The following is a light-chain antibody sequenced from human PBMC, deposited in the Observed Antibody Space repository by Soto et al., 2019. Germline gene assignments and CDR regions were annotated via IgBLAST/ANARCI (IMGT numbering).Light chain of an antibody. CDR3: TSYAGSKNFYV. J-gene: IGLJ1*01. CDR1: SSDVGGYNY. CDR2: EVT. V-gene: IGLV2-8*01. Sequence: QSVLTQPPSASGSPGQSVTISCTGTSSDVGGYNYVSWFQQHPGKAPKVMIYEVTKRPSGVPDRFSGSKSGNTASLTVSGLQADDEADYYCTSYAGSKNFYVFGTGTKVTVL.